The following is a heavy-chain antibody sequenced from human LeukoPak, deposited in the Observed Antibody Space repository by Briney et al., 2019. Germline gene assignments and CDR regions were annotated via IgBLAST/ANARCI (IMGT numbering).Heavy chain of an antibody. J-gene: IGHJ4*02. V-gene: IGHV3-74*01. CDR2: INEDETTI. CDR3: VRGLNGAGVY. D-gene: IGHD3-10*01. CDR1: GFTFSSYW. Sequence: PGGSLRLSCAASGFTFSSYWMHWVRQAPGKGLVWVSRINEDETTITYADSVKGRFTISRDNAKNTLFLQMSSLRAEDTAVYYCVRGLNGAGVYWGQGTLVTVSS.